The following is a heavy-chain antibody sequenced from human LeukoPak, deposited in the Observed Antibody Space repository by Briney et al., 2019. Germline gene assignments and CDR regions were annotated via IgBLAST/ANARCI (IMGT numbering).Heavy chain of an antibody. CDR1: GFTFSSYW. Sequence: PGGSLRLSCTASGFTFSSYWMSWVRQAPGKGLEWVANIKEDGSEKNYVDSMKGRFTISRDNAKNSLYLQMNSLRAEDTAVYYCARLSIAAAGSDFWGQGTLVTVSS. D-gene: IGHD6-13*01. V-gene: IGHV3-7*01. CDR3: ARLSIAAAGSDF. J-gene: IGHJ4*02. CDR2: IKEDGSEK.